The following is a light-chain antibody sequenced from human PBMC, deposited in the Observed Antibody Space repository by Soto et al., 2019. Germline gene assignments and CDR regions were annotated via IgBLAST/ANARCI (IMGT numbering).Light chain of an antibody. V-gene: IGKV3-20*01. CDR1: QSVSSHY. J-gene: IGKJ3*01. CDR2: DGS. CDR3: QQYGTSPRFA. Sequence: EVVLTQSPGTLSLSPGESATLSCRASQSVSSHYLGWYQQKPGQPPRLLIYDGSSRATGIPDRFSATASETAFTLTITRLETADVAVYHCQQYGTSPRFAFGPGTKVEIK.